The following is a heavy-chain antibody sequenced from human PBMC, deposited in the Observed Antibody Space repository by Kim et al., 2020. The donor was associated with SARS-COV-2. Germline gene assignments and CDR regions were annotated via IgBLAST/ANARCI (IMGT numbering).Heavy chain of an antibody. Sequence: FQGRVTISADKSISTAYLQWSSLKASDTAMYYCARQMVRGVIGNYYGMDVWGQGTTVTVSS. V-gene: IGHV5-51*01. J-gene: IGHJ6*02. D-gene: IGHD3-10*01. CDR3: ARQMVRGVIGNYYGMDV.